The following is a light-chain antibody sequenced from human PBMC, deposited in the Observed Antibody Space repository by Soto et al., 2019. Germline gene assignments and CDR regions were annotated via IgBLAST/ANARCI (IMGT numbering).Light chain of an antibody. CDR3: CSYAGSSNYLL. CDR1: SSDVGSYNL. CDR2: EVS. J-gene: IGLJ3*02. V-gene: IGLV2-23*02. Sequence: QSALTQPASVSASPGQSITISCTGTSSDVGSYNLVSWYQQHPGKAPKLMICEVSKRPSGVSNRFSGSKSGNTASLTISGLQAEDEADYYCCSYAGSSNYLLFGGGTQLTVL.